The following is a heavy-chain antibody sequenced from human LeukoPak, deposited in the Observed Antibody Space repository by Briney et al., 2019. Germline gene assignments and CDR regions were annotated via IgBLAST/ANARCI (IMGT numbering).Heavy chain of an antibody. Sequence: PGGSLRLSCAASGFTFSNAWMSWVRQAPGKGLEWVGRIKGKTDGGTTDYAAPVKGRFTISRDDSKNTLYLQMNSLKTEDTAVYYCTTSGGFDPWGQGTLVTVSS. CDR1: GFTFSNAW. CDR3: TTSGGFDP. V-gene: IGHV3-15*01. J-gene: IGHJ5*02. D-gene: IGHD3-10*01. CDR2: IKGKTDGGTT.